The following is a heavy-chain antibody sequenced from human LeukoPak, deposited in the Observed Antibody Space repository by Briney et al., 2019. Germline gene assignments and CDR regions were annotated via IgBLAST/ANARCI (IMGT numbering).Heavy chain of an antibody. D-gene: IGHD3-3*01. J-gene: IGHJ5*02. CDR1: GGSISSYY. V-gene: IGHV4-4*07. CDR2: IYTSGST. CDR3: ARGVIVGVVGNWFDP. Sequence: SETLSLTCTVSGGSISSYYWSWIRQPAGKGLEWIGRIYTSGSTNYNPSLKSRVTMSVDTANNQFSQKLSSVTAADAAVYYCARGVIVGVVGNWFDPWGQGTLVTVSS.